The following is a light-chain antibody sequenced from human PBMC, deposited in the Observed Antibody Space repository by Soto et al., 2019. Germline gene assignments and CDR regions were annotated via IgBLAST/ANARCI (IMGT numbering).Light chain of an antibody. CDR2: KVS. Sequence: DVVMTQSPLSLPVTLGQPASISCRSNQSLVHSDGIAYFSWFQQRPGRSPRRLIYKVSNRDSGVPARFSGSGSGTDFALKISRVEAEDVGVYYCMQALQTRLTFGGGTKVDNK. CDR3: MQALQTRLT. V-gene: IGKV2-30*02. J-gene: IGKJ4*01. CDR1: QSLVHSDGIAY.